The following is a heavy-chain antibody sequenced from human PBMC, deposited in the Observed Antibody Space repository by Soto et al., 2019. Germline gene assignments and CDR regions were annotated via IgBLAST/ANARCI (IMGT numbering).Heavy chain of an antibody. D-gene: IGHD5-18*01. CDR1: GFTFSSYS. V-gene: IGHV3-21*01. Sequence: PGGSLRLSCAASGFTFSSYSMNWVRQAPGKGLEWVSSISSSSSYIYYADSVKGRFTIPRDNAKNSLYLQMNSLRAEDTAVYYCARLWGVDTAMVGDYWGQGTLVTVSS. J-gene: IGHJ4*02. CDR3: ARLWGVDTAMVGDY. CDR2: ISSSSSYI.